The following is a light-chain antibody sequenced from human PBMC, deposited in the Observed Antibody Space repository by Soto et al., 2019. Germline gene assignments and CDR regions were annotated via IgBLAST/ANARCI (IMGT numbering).Light chain of an antibody. CDR1: GSDVGDFNV. CDR2: EGS. V-gene: IGLV2-23*01. J-gene: IGLJ2*01. Sequence: QSALTQPASVSGSPGQSITISCTGTGSDVGDFNVVSWFQQHPDKAPKLILYEGSKRPSGVSNRFSGSRSGNTASLTISGLQAEDEADYYCCSYVSLINVIFGGGTKLTVL. CDR3: CSYVSLINVI.